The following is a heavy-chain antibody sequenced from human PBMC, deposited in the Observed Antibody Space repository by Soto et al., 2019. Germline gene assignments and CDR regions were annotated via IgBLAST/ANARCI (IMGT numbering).Heavy chain of an antibody. CDR1: GYTFTGYY. CDR3: ARCLSSSSWLDY. D-gene: IGHD6-13*01. V-gene: IGHV1-2*04. CDR2: INPNSGGT. J-gene: IGHJ4*02. Sequence: VKVSCKASGYTFTGYYMHWVRQAPGQGLEWMGWINPNSGGTNYAQKFQGWVTMTRDTSISTAYMELSRLRSDDTAVYYCARCLSSSSWLDYWGQGTLVTVSS.